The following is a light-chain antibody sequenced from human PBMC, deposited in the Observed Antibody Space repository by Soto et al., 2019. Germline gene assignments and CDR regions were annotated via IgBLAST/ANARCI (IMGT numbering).Light chain of an antibody. CDR1: SSDVGDYNF. CDR3: NSYTTSSTYV. V-gene: IGLV2-14*03. Sequence: QSALTQPASVSGSPGQSITISCTGTSSDVGDYNFVSWYQQHPGKAPKLMIYDVSNRPSGVSNRFSGSKSGNTASLTISGLLAEDEADYYCNSYTTSSTYVIGTGTKVTVL. J-gene: IGLJ1*01. CDR2: DVS.